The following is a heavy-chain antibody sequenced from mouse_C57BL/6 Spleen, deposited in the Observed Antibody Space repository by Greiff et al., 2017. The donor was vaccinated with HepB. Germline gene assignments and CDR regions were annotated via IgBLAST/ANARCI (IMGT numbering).Heavy chain of an antibody. CDR1: GYTFTSYW. CDR3: ARAPYVRYAMDY. V-gene: IGHV1-64*01. J-gene: IGHJ4*01. D-gene: IGHD1-1*01. Sequence: VKLQQPGAELVKPGASVKLSCKASGYTFTSYWMHWVKQRPGQGLEWIGMIHPNSGSTNYNEKFKSKATLTVDKSSSTAYMQLSSLTSEDSAVYYCARAPYVRYAMDYWGQGTSVTVSS. CDR2: IHPNSGST.